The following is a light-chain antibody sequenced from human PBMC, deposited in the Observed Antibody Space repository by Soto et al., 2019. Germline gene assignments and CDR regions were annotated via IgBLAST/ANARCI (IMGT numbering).Light chain of an antibody. CDR2: ANS. V-gene: IGLV1-40*01. CDR3: QSFDSSLSGYV. CDR1: SSNIGSGYD. Sequence: QSVLTQPPSVSGAPGQRVTISCTGSSSNIGSGYDVHWYQHLPGTVPKLLLFANSNRPSGVPDRFSGSKSGTSASLAITGLQAEDEADYYCQSFDSSLSGYVFGTGTKLTVL. J-gene: IGLJ1*01.